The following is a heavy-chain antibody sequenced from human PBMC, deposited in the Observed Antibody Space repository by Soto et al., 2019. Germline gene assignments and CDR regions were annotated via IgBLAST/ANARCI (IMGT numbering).Heavy chain of an antibody. CDR2: ISGSGGSA. CDR1: GFTFGSHA. Sequence: EVQLLESGGGLVQPGGSLRLSCAASGFTFGSHAMIWVRQAPGKGLEWVSAISGSGGSAYYADSVKGRFTISRDNSINTLYLQMNSLRAEDTALSSCAKEPYSDFWSAYYYFDYWGQGTLVTVSS. V-gene: IGHV3-23*01. D-gene: IGHD3-3*01. J-gene: IGHJ4*02. CDR3: AKEPYSDFWSAYYYFDY.